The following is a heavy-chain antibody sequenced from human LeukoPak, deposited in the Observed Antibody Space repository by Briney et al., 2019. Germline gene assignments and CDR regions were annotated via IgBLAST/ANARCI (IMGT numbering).Heavy chain of an antibody. CDR3: ARGGSFGYCSSTSCFTYHDAFDI. J-gene: IGHJ3*02. CDR1: GYTFTGYY. D-gene: IGHD2-2*02. V-gene: IGHV1-2*02. Sequence: ASVKVSCKASGYTFTGYYMHWVRQAPGQGLEWTGWINPNSGGTNYAQKFQGRVTMTRDTSISTAYMELSRLRSDDTAVYYCARGGSFGYCSSTSCFTYHDAFDIWGQGTMVTVSS. CDR2: INPNSGGT.